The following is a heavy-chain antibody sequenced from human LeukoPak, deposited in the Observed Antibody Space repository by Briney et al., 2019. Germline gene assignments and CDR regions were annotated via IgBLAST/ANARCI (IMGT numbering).Heavy chain of an antibody. CDR1: GFTLSYYW. J-gene: IGHJ4*01. CDR3: ARFVVVTAVDY. D-gene: IGHD2-21*02. V-gene: IGHV3-74*01. CDR2: LHSNGAFT. Sequence: GGSLRLSCSASGFTLSYYWIHWVRQAPGQGLVWVGRLHSNGAFTTYGDSVRGRFTISRDTANNTQYLQMNSLRVEDAAVYYCARFVVVTAVDYWGQGTLVTVSS.